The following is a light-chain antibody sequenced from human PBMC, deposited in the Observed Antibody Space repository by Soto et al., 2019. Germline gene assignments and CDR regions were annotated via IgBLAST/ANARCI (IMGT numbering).Light chain of an antibody. V-gene: IGKV3D-20*01. Sequence: EIVLTQSPATLSLSPGERVTLSCGASQSVRGNYLAWYQQRPGLAPRLLIFDASTRATGVPDRFSGSGSGTDFTLTISRLEPEDFAVYYCQQYGSSGTFGQGTKVDIK. CDR3: QQYGSSGT. J-gene: IGKJ1*01. CDR2: DAS. CDR1: QSVRGNY.